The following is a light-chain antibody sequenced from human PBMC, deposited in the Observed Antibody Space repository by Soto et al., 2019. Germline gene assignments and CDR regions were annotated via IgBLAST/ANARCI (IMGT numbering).Light chain of an antibody. CDR2: GAS. J-gene: IGKJ1*01. CDR3: QQYGSSRWT. CDR1: QSVGNSY. Sequence: EIVLTQSPGTLSLSPGERATLSCRASQSVGNSYLAWYQQNRGQAPRLLIYGASSRAPGIPDRFGGSGSGTDFTLTISRLEPEDFAVYYCQQYGSSRWTFGQGTKVDIK. V-gene: IGKV3-20*01.